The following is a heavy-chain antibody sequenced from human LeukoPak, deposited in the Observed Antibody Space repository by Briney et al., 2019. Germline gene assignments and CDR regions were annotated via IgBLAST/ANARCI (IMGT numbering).Heavy chain of an antibody. D-gene: IGHD3-10*01. CDR1: GXSLSSYY. CDR3: ARKIRSGLDY. J-gene: IGHJ4*02. V-gene: IGHV4-59*08. CDR2: IYYTGST. Sequence: PSETLSLTCTVSGXSLSSYYWSWIRQPPGEGLEWIGNIYYTGSTSYNPYLKSRVTILVDTSKNQFSLKLNCVNAADTAVYYCARKIRSGLDYWGQGSLVTVSS.